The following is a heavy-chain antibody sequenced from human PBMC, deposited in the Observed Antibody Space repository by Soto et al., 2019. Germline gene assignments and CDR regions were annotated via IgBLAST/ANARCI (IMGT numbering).Heavy chain of an antibody. CDR1: GLSIGSGGYS. V-gene: IGHV4-30-2*01. Sequence: PSDTLSLTCALSGLSIGSGGYSWSWIRQPPGKGLEWIGDIDHSGRAYYNPSLTSRVTISVDRSKNRFSLKLSSVTAADTDVYDCGRVPERWGERTLVPVSS. J-gene: IGHJ4*02. CDR3: GRVPER. D-gene: IGHD2-2*01. CDR2: IDHSGRA.